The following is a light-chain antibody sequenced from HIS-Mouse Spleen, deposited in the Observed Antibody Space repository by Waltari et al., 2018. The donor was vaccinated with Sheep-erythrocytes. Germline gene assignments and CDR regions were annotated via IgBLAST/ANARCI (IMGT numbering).Light chain of an antibody. CDR1: SSNIGAGYD. Sequence: QSVLTQPPSVSGAPGQRVTISCTGSSSNIGAGYDVHWYQQLPGTAPKLLIYGHRNRPSGVPDRFSGSKSGTSASLAITGLQAEDEADYYCQSYDSSLSGVVFGGGTKLTVL. CDR2: GHR. CDR3: QSYDSSLSGVV. V-gene: IGLV1-40*01. J-gene: IGLJ2*01.